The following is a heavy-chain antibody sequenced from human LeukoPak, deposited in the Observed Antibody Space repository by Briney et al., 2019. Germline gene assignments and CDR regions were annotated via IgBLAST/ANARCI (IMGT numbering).Heavy chain of an antibody. CDR2: ISGSGGST. J-gene: IGHJ4*02. Sequence: GGSLRLSCVASGFTFSSYAMSWVRQTPGKGLEWVSAISGSGGSTYYADSVKGRFTISRDNAKNSLYLQMNSLRAEDTAVYYCARDRTAAGFDYRGQGTLVTVSS. V-gene: IGHV3-23*01. CDR1: GFTFSSYA. CDR3: ARDRTAAGFDY. D-gene: IGHD6-13*01.